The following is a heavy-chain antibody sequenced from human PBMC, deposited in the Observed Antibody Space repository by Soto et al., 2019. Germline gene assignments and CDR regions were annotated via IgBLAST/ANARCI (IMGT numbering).Heavy chain of an antibody. J-gene: IGHJ6*03. V-gene: IGHV3-53*04. CDR1: GFNISSNF. CDR3: ARSLRFLEWSQGGYYYYYMDV. Sequence: EVQLEESGGGLVQPGGSLRLSCTASGFNISSNFISWVRQAPGKGLEWVSVVYSGGTTFHADSVKGRFTISRHNIENTLSLQMDSLRPEDTAVYYCARSLRFLEWSQGGYYYYYMDVWGKGTTVTVSS. D-gene: IGHD3-3*01. CDR2: VYSGGTT.